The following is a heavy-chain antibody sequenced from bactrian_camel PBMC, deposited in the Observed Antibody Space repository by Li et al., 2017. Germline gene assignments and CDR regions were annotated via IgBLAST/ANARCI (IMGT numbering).Heavy chain of an antibody. CDR3: AAEIGSWCRHPLAPAHTY. CDR2: FGEGGGT. Sequence: VQLVESGGGSVQAGGSLTLSCTGSGFSVSVHYMGWFRQVPGKEREGVAVFGEGGGTSYADSVKGRFTISKDNAGNTVYLQMNRLQPEDTNTYICAAEIGSWCRHPLAPAHTYWGQGTQVTVSS. J-gene: IGHJ4*01. D-gene: IGHD7*01. CDR1: GFSVSVHY. V-gene: IGHV3S53*01.